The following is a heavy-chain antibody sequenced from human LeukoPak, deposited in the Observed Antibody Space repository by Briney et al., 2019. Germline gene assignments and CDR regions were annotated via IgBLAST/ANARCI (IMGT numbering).Heavy chain of an antibody. CDR3: ARGGAGPLRD. J-gene: IGHJ4*02. Sequence: SETLSLTCTVSSASVSSYYWSCVRQPPGGGLEWIGYISNSGSPSYNPSFKSRVTFSADTSKNHFSLKLNSVTPADTAVYFCARGGAGPLRDWGEGNLVTVSS. D-gene: IGHD3-16*01. V-gene: IGHV4-59*02. CDR1: SASVSSYY. CDR2: ISNSGSP.